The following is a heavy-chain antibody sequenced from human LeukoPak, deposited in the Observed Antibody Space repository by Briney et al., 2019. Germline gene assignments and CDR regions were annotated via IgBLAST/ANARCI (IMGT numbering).Heavy chain of an antibody. CDR2: IIPIFGTV. CDR3: ARGLRADHYYHGMEV. CDR1: GGTFSSYT. J-gene: IGHJ6*02. V-gene: IGHV1-69*13. Sequence: SVKVSCKASGGTFSSYTDSWVRQAPGQGLEWMGGIIPIFGTVNYAQKFQGRLTITADESTSTGYMELSSLRSDDTAVCYCARGLRADHYYHGMEVWGQGTTVTVSS.